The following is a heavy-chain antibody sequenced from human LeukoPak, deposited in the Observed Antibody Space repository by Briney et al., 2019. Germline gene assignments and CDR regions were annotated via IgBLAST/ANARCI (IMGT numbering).Heavy chain of an antibody. CDR3: ARSPYYDSSGINFDY. CDR2: IHNSGST. CDR1: GGSISNFY. Sequence: SETLSLTSTVAGGSISNFYWSWIRQPPGNGLEWIGYIHNSGSTKYNPSIKSRVTISVVTAKNQFSLKVSSVTAADTAVYYCARSPYYDSSGINFDYWGQGTLVSVSS. V-gene: IGHV4-59*01. D-gene: IGHD3-22*01. J-gene: IGHJ4*02.